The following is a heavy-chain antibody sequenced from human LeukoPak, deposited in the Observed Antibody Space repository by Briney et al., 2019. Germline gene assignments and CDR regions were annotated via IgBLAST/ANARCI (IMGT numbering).Heavy chain of an antibody. CDR3: ARAPSIAVAGRD. Sequence: SVKVSCKASGYTFTGYYMHWVRQAPGQGLEWMGRIIPILGIANYAQKFQGRVTITADKSTSTAYMELSSLRSEDTAVYYCARAPSIAVAGRDWGQGTLVTVSS. CDR2: IIPILGIA. D-gene: IGHD6-19*01. V-gene: IGHV1-69*02. J-gene: IGHJ4*02. CDR1: GYTFTGYY.